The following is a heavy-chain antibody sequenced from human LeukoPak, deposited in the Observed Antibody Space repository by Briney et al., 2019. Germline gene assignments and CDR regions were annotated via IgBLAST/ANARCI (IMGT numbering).Heavy chain of an antibody. V-gene: IGHV1-69*13. CDR1: GGTFSSYA. J-gene: IGHJ4*02. CDR2: IIPIFGTA. D-gene: IGHD4-17*01. Sequence: SVKVSCKASGGTFSSYAISWVRQAPGQGLEWMGGIIPIFGTANYAQKFQGRVTITADESTSTAYMELSSLRSEDTAVYYCARADYGDYVDKDLRRPKEYYFDYWGQGTLVTVSS. CDR3: ARADYGDYVDKDLRRPKEYYFDY.